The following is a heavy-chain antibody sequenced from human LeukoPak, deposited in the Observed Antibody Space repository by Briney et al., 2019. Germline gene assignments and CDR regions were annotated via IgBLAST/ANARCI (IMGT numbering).Heavy chain of an antibody. CDR3: ANTKSGYSSGWELDY. V-gene: IGHV3-74*01. J-gene: IGHJ4*02. CDR2: INSDGSST. D-gene: IGHD6-19*01. CDR1: GFTFSSYW. Sequence: GGSLRLSCAASGFTFSSYWMHWVRQAPGKGLVWVSRINSDGSSTSYADPVKGRFTISRDNSKNTLYLQMNSLRAEDTAVYYCANTKSGYSSGWELDYWGQGTLVTVSS.